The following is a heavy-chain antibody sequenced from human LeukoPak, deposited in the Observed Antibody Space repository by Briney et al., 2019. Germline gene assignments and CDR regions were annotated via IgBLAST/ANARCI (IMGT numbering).Heavy chain of an antibody. CDR2: INHSGST. CDR3: ARRPLGYCSSTSCAGRYSFDP. CDR1: GGSFSGYY. Sequence: PSETLSLTCAVYGGSFSGYYWSWIRQPPGKGLEWIGEINHSGSTNYNPSLKSRVTISVDTSKNQFSLKLSSVTAADTAVYYCARRPLGYCSSTSCAGRYSFDPWGQGTLVTVSS. V-gene: IGHV4-34*01. J-gene: IGHJ5*02. D-gene: IGHD2-2*01.